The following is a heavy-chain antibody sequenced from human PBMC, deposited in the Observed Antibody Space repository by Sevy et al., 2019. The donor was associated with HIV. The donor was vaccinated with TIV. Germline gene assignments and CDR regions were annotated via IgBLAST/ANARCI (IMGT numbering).Heavy chain of an antibody. J-gene: IGHJ3*02. Sequence: QLGGPLRLSCAASVFTFSSYWMHWVRQAPGKGLVWVSRINSDGSSTSYADSVKGRFTISRDNAKNTLYLQMNSLRAEDTAGYYCARLRYCSSTSCYTYYGADAFDIWGQGTMVTVSS. CDR3: ARLRYCSSTSCYTYYGADAFDI. CDR2: INSDGSST. CDR1: VFTFSSYW. D-gene: IGHD2-2*02. V-gene: IGHV3-74*01.